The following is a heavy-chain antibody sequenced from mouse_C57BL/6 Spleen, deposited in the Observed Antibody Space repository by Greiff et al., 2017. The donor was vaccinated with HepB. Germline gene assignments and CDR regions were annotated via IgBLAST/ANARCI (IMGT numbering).Heavy chain of an antibody. CDR2: IYPGSGST. CDR1: GYTFTSYW. CDR3: ARYGYDGVYAMDY. D-gene: IGHD2-2*01. J-gene: IGHJ4*01. V-gene: IGHV1-55*01. Sequence: QVQLKESGAELVKPGASVKMSCKASGYTFTSYWITWVKQRPGQGLEWIGDIYPGSGSTNYNEKFKSKATLTVDTSSSTAYMQLSSLTSEDSAVYYCARYGYDGVYAMDYWGQGTSVTVSS.